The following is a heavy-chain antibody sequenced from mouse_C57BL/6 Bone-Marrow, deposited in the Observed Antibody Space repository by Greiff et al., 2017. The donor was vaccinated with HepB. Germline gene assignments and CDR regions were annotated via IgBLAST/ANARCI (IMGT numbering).Heavy chain of an antibody. CDR1: GYTFTSYG. V-gene: IGHV1-81*01. CDR2: IYPRSGNT. CDR3: TTCGGY. D-gene: IGHD1-1*01. Sequence: VQLQQSGAELARPGASVKLSCKASGYTFTSYGISWVKQRTGQGLEWIGEIYPRSGNTYYNEKFQGKATMTADTSSNTADLQLSSLTSEDTAVYYCTTCGGYWGQGTTLTVSS. J-gene: IGHJ2*01.